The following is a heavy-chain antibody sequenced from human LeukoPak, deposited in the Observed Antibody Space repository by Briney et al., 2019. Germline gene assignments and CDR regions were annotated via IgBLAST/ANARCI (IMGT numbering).Heavy chain of an antibody. Sequence: SETLSLTCTVSGGSISSYYWSWVRQPAGKGLEWIGRLFINGNTNYNPSLKSRVTMSTDTSKNQVSLKLTSVTAADTAVYYCARDGGVVVPAAPAVFDVWGQGTVVTVSS. D-gene: IGHD2-2*01. CDR3: ARDGGVVVPAAPAVFDV. CDR2: LFINGNT. J-gene: IGHJ3*01. V-gene: IGHV4-4*07. CDR1: GGSISSYY.